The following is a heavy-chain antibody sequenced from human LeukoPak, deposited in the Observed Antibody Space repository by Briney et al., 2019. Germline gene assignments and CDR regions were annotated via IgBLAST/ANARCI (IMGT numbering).Heavy chain of an antibody. V-gene: IGHV3-7*01. CDR3: ARDRVYDFWSGGFDY. CDR2: IKQDGSEK. CDR1: GFTFSSYW. D-gene: IGHD3-3*01. J-gene: IGHJ4*02. Sequence: PGGSLRLSCAASGFTFSSYWMSWVRQAPGKGLEWVANIKQDGSEKYYVDSVKGRFTISRDNAKNSLYLQMNSLRAEDTAVYYCARDRVYDFWSGGFDYWGQGTLVTVSS.